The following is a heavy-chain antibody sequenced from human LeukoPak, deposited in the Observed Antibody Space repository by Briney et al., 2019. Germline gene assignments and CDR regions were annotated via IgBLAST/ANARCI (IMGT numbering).Heavy chain of an antibody. Sequence: GESLKISCKGSGYSFTNYWIGWVRQMPGKGLEWMGIFYPGDSDTRYSPSLQGQVTISGDKSISTAYLQWNSLKAPDTAMYYCARVKKYTTSSYGMDVWGQGTTVTVSS. CDR3: ARVKKYTTSSYGMDV. V-gene: IGHV5-51*01. D-gene: IGHD6-13*01. CDR1: GYSFTNYW. J-gene: IGHJ6*02. CDR2: FYPGDSDT.